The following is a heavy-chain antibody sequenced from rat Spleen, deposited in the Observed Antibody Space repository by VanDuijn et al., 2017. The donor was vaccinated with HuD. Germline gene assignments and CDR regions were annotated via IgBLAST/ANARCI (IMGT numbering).Heavy chain of an antibody. CDR1: GFTFSAFP. V-gene: IGHV5-46*01. CDR2: IRPSGGIT. CDR3: TRDRTYYGYTLDY. Sequence: EVQLVESSGGLVQPGRSLKLSCVASGFTFSAFPMAWVRQAPTKGLEWVATIRPSGGITYYRDSVKGRFTISSDSAKSTLYLQMNSLTSEDTATYYCTRDRTYYGYTLDYWGQGVMVTVSS. D-gene: IGHD1-9*01. J-gene: IGHJ2*01.